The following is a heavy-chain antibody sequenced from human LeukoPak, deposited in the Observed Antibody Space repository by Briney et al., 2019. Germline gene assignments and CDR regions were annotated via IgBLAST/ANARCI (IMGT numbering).Heavy chain of an antibody. CDR2: IYSSGNT. CDR1: GGSISSYY. J-gene: IGHJ4*02. CDR3: ARWIGKYSGLIDY. D-gene: IGHD5-12*01. Sequence: SETLSLTCTVSGGSISSYYWSWIRQPPGKGLEWIGYIYSSGNTNYNPSLKSRVTISVDTSKNQFSLKLSSVTAADTAVYYCARWIGKYSGLIDYWGQGTLVTVSS. V-gene: IGHV4-59*01.